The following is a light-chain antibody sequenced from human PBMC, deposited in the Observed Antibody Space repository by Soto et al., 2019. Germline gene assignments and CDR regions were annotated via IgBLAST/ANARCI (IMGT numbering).Light chain of an antibody. Sequence: IPITHSSSSFSASTGDRVTITCRASQGISSYLAWYQQKPGKAPKLLIYAASTLQSGVPSRFSGSGSGTDFTLTISSLQPEDFATYYCQQFKSYPLTFGGGTKVDIK. CDR1: QGISSY. CDR2: AAS. J-gene: IGKJ4*01. CDR3: QQFKSYPLT. V-gene: IGKV1-8*01.